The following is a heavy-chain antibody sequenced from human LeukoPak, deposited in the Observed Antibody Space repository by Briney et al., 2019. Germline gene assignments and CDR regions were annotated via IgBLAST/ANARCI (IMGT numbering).Heavy chain of an antibody. D-gene: IGHD5-24*01. CDR1: GFTFSSYS. J-gene: IGHJ4*02. CDR3: ARDNHGDGYNF. V-gene: IGHV3-48*04. Sequence: GGSLRLSCAASGFTFSSYSMNWVRQAPGKGLEWVSYISSSSSTIYYADSVKGRFTISRDNAKNSLYLQMNSLRAEDTAVYYCARDNHGDGYNFWGQGTLVTVSS. CDR2: ISSSSSTI.